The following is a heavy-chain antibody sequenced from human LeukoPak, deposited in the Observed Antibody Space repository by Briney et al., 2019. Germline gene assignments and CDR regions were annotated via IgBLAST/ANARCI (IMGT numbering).Heavy chain of an antibody. CDR1: GGSFSGYY. CDR2: INHSGST. CDR3: ARGGAYGDYGLRENWFDP. V-gene: IGHV4-34*01. J-gene: IGHJ5*02. Sequence: SETLSLTCAVYGGSFSGYYWSWIRQPPGKGLEWIGEINHSGSTNYNPSLKSRVTISVDTSKNQFSLKLSSVTAADTAVYYCARGGAYGDYGLRENWFDPWGQGTLVTVSS. D-gene: IGHD4-17*01.